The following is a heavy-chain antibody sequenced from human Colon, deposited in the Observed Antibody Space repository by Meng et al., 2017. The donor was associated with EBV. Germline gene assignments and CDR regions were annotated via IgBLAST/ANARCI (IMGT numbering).Heavy chain of an antibody. D-gene: IGHD3-10*01. V-gene: IGHV4-39*01. CDR2: IDHSGST. Sequence: LQGSGPGLGKLSETLYLTCNVLGVAISSIHYYWGWVRQPPGKGLQWIGTIDHSGSTSYNPSLQSRVTMFVDTSKNQFSLMLTSVTATDTAVYYCARRRGGSGRDCWGQGTLVTVSS. CDR1: GVAISSIHYY. J-gene: IGHJ4*02. CDR3: ARRRGGSGRDC.